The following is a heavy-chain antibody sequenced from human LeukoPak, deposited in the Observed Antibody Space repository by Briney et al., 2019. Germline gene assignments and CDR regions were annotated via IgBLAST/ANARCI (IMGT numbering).Heavy chain of an antibody. J-gene: IGHJ4*02. D-gene: IGHD6-6*01. CDR3: ATTHPRNEYSSSPLDY. CDR1: GFTFSSYW. V-gene: IGHV3-74*01. CDR2: INSDGSST. Sequence: GGSLRLSCAASGFTFSSYWMHWVRQAPGKGLVWVSRINSDGSSTSYADSVKGRFTISRDNAKNTLYLQMNSLRAEDTAVYYCATTHPRNEYSSSPLDYWGQGTLVTVSS.